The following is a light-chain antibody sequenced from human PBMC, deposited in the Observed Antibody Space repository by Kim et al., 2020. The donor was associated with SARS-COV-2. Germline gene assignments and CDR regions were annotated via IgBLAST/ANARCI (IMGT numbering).Light chain of an antibody. V-gene: IGLV2-23*02. J-gene: IGLJ2*01. CDR2: EVS. Sequence: SPGQSITISCPGTSSDVGNYNLVSWYQQHPGKAPKLMIYEVSKRPSGVSNRFSGSKSGNTASLTISGLQAEDEADYYCCSYAGSVVFGGGTKLTVL. CDR1: SSDVGNYNL. CDR3: CSYAGSVV.